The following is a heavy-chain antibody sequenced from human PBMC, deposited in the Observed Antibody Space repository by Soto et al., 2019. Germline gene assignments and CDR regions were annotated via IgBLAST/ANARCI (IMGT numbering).Heavy chain of an antibody. CDR1: GFTFSSFG. J-gene: IGHJ4*02. Sequence: EVQLLESGGGLEQPGGSLRLSCAASGFTFSSFGMSWVRQAPGKGLEWVSSISYSGGNTYHADSVKGRFTISRDNSKNTLYLQMNSLRAEDTAVYYCSKSLGATRTFDYWGQGTLVTVSS. CDR3: SKSLGATRTFDY. CDR2: ISYSGGNT. V-gene: IGHV3-23*01. D-gene: IGHD1-26*01.